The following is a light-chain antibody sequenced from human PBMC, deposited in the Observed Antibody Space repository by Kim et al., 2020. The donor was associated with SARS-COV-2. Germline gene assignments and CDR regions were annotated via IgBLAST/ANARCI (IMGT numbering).Light chain of an antibody. CDR3: QQHDHWPLT. CDR1: QSVSNN. V-gene: IGKV3-15*01. Sequence: EVVMTHSPATLSVSPGERATLSCRASQSVSNNYLAWYQQKPGQPPRLLIYGVSTRATGIPARFSGSGSGTDFTLTISSLQSEDFAVYYCQQHDHWPLTFGGGTKVDIK. CDR2: GVS. J-gene: IGKJ4*01.